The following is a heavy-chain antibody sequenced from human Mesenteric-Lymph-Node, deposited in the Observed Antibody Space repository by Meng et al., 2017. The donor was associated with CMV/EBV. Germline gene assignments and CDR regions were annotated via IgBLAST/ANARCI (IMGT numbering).Heavy chain of an antibody. D-gene: IGHD4-11*01. Sequence: GESLKISCAASGFTFSSYWMHWVRQAPGKGLVWVSRINSDGSSTSYADSVKGRFTISRDDSMNTVFLQMNTLRAEDTAVYYCAGESGLPNGMDVWGHGTTVTVSS. V-gene: IGHV3-74*01. CDR2: INSDGSST. J-gene: IGHJ6*02. CDR3: AGESGLPNGMDV. CDR1: GFTFSSYW.